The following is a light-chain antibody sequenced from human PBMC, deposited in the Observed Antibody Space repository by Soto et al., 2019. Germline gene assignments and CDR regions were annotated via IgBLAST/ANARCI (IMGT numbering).Light chain of an antibody. CDR3: QQYGSSQIT. CDR1: QSVSSNY. Sequence: EILLTQSPGTMSLSPGERATLSCRASQSVSSNYLAWYQLQPGQAPRLLIYGASSRATGIPDKFSGSGSGTDFTLTISRLEPADFAVYYCQQYGSSQITFGQGTRLEIK. CDR2: GAS. J-gene: IGKJ5*01. V-gene: IGKV3-20*01.